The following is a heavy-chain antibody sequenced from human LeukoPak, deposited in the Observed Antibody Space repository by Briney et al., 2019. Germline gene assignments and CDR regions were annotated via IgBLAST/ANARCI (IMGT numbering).Heavy chain of an antibody. Sequence: GGSLRLSCAASGFTFSDYYMSWIRQAPGKGLEWVSYISSSSSYTNYADSVKGRFTISRDNAKNSLYLQMNSLRAEDTAVYYCARPLYRGYNYADFFFDYGGKGPLATFP. CDR2: ISSSSSYT. CDR1: GFTFSDYY. CDR3: ARPLYRGYNYADFFFDY. D-gene: IGHD5-12*01. V-gene: IGHV3-11*06. J-gene: IGHJ4*02.